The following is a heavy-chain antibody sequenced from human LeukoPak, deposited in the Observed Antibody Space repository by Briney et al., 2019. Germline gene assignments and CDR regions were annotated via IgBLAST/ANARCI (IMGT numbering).Heavy chain of an antibody. J-gene: IGHJ4*02. D-gene: IGHD6-19*01. Sequence: SQTLSLTCAISGDSVSSNRAAWNWISQSPSRGLEWLGRTYYRSKWYNDYAVSVKSRITINPDTSKNQFSLQLNSVTPEDTAVYYCARDKGRSAVAGSAYFDYWGQGTLVTVSS. CDR2: TYYRSKWYN. CDR1: GDSVSSNRAA. CDR3: ARDKGRSAVAGSAYFDY. V-gene: IGHV6-1*01.